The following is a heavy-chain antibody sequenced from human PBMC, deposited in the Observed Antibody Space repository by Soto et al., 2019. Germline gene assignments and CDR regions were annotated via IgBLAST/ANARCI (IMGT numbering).Heavy chain of an antibody. CDR3: ARGWVGYWTSNNCTKCYNLDV. V-gene: IGHV1-3*04. Sequence: QVQLLQSGSEVRKPGASVRISCKASGYKFTAYAIHWVRQAPGQSIERMWGVHICIEDTKYSQVFQDRLTLTTDTCATTVYMDLSSLRPEDTAIYLCARGWVGYWTSNNCTKCYNLDVWGHGTTVTVSS. CDR1: GYKFTAYA. J-gene: IGHJ6*02. D-gene: IGHD2-15*01. CDR2: VHICIEDT.